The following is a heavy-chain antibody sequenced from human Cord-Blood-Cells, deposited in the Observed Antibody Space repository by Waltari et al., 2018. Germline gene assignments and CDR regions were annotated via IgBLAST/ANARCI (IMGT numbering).Heavy chain of an antibody. J-gene: IGHJ4*02. CDR2: MKQEGSEK. D-gene: IGHD6-19*01. CDR3: ARDPGSSYDY. CDR1: GFTFSSYW. Sequence: EVQLVESGGGLVQPGGSLRLSCAASGFTFSSYWMSWVRQAPGEGLEWVANMKQEGSEKYYVDSVKGRVTISRDNAKNSLYLQMNSLRAEDTAVYYCARDPGSSYDYWGQGTLVTVSS. V-gene: IGHV3-7*01.